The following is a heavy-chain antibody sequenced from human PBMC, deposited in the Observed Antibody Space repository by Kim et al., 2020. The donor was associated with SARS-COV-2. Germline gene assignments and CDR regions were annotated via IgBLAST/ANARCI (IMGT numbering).Heavy chain of an antibody. CDR3: ARAQVAYYYDSSGPHYYYYGMEV. CDR1: GGSISSYY. J-gene: IGHJ6*02. D-gene: IGHD3-22*01. CDR2: IYYSGST. Sequence: SETLSLTCTVSGGSISSYYWSWIRQPPGKGLEWIGYIYYSGSTNYNPSLKSRVTISVDTSKNQFSLKLSSVTAADTAVYYCARAQVAYYYDSSGPHYYYYGMEVWGQGTTVTVSS. V-gene: IGHV4-59*01.